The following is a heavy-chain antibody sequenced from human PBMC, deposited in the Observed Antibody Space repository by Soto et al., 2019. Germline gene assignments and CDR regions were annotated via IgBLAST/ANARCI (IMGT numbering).Heavy chain of an antibody. D-gene: IGHD2-21*02. CDR2: IIPIFGTA. CDR3: ARGPYCGGDCFPPLDY. CDR1: GGTFSSYA. J-gene: IGHJ4*02. Sequence: QVQLVQSGAEVKKPGSSVKVSCKASGGTFSSYAISWVRQAPGQGLEWMGGIIPIFGTANYAQKFQGRVTITADESTSTAYMELSSLRSEDTAVYYWARGPYCGGDCFPPLDYWGQGTLVTVSS. V-gene: IGHV1-69*01.